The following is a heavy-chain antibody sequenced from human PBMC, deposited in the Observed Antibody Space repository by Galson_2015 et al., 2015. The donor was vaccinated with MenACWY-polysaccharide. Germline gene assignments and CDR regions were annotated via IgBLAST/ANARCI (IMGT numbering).Heavy chain of an antibody. V-gene: IGHV1-2*02. CDR2: INPTRGNT. J-gene: IGHJ4*02. CDR3: TRDRGSNNGYY. D-gene: IGHD3-22*01. CDR1: GYTFTDYF. Sequence: SVKVSCKASGYTFTDYFIHWVRQAPGQGLEWMGWINPTRGNTKHEQKFQGRVTTTRDRSISTVYMELSKLRADDTAVYYCTRDRGSNNGYYWGQGTLVTVSS.